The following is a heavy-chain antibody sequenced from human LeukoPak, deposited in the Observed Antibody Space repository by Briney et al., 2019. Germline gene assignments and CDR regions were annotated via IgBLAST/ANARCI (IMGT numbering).Heavy chain of an antibody. CDR1: GYTFSSYA. V-gene: IGHV1-69*13. Sequence: ASVKVSCKASGYTFSSYAISWVRQAPGQGLEWMGGIIPIFGTANYAQRFQGRVTITADESTSTAYMELSSLRSEDTAVYYCARDRDGYKFDYWGQGTLVTVSS. J-gene: IGHJ4*02. D-gene: IGHD5-24*01. CDR2: IIPIFGTA. CDR3: ARDRDGYKFDY.